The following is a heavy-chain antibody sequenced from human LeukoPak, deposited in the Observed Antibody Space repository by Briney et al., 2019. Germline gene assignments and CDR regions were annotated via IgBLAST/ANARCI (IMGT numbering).Heavy chain of an antibody. CDR2: IWYDGSNK. CDR1: GFTFSSYG. V-gene: IGHV3-33*01. D-gene: IGHD2-2*01. Sequence: GGSLRLSCAASGFTFSSYGMHWVRQAPGKGLEWVAVIWYDGSNKYYADSVKGRFTISRDNSKNTLYLQMNSLRAEDTAVHYCAREVVPAAKGYWGQGTLVTVSS. J-gene: IGHJ4*02. CDR3: AREVVPAAKGY.